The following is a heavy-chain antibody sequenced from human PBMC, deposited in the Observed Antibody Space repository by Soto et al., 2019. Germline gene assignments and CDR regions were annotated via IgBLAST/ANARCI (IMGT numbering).Heavy chain of an antibody. CDR2: ISSSSSTI. J-gene: IGHJ5*02. CDR1: GFTFSSYS. D-gene: IGHD3-3*01. CDR3: ARQDLLERSYYDFNWFDP. Sequence: EVQLVESGGGLVQPGGSLRLSCAASGFTFSSYSMNWVRQAPGKGLEWGSCISSSSSTIYYADSVKGRFTISRDNAKNSLYLQMNSLRAEDTAVYYCARQDLLERSYYDFNWFDPLGQGPLVTVSS. V-gene: IGHV3-48*01.